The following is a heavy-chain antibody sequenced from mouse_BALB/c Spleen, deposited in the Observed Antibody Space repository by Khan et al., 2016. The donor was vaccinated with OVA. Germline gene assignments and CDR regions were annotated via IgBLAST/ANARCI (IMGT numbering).Heavy chain of an antibody. Sequence: EVKLVESGPELVKPGTSVKMSCKASGYRFTSYIIHWVKQRPGQGLEWIGYINPYNGATKYNEKFKGKATLTSDKSSNTAYMELSSLTSEDSAVYYCARGNWQSYYFDYWGQGTTLTVAS. CDR2: INPYNGAT. J-gene: IGHJ2*01. V-gene: IGHV1S136*01. D-gene: IGHD4-1*01. CDR3: ARGNWQSYYFDY. CDR1: GYRFTSYI.